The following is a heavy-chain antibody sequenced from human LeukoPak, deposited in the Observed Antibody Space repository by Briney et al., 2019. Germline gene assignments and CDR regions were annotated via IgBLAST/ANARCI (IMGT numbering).Heavy chain of an antibody. J-gene: IGHJ4*02. CDR2: IRYDGSNK. V-gene: IGHV3-30*02. CDR3: AKGEGWYYYDSSGYFFDY. Sequence: PGESLRLSCAASGFTFSSYGMHWVRQAPGKGLEWVAFIRYDGSNKYYADSVKGRFTISRDNSKNTLYLQMNSLRAEDTAVYYCAKGEGWYYYDSSGYFFDYWGQGTLVTVSS. D-gene: IGHD3-22*01. CDR1: GFTFSSYG.